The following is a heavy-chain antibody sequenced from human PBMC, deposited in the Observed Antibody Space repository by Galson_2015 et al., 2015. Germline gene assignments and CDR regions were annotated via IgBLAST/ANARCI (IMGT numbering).Heavy chain of an antibody. J-gene: IGHJ4*02. CDR3: ARESDCSGGTCYWVDY. D-gene: IGHD2-15*01. V-gene: IGHV3-33*01. Sequence: SLRLSCAASGFTFSSYGMHWVRQAPGKGLEWVAVIWYDGSNKYYADSVKGRFTISRDNSKNTLFLQMNSLRAEDMAVYYCARESDCSGGTCYWVDYSGQGTLVTVSS. CDR1: GFTFSSYG. CDR2: IWYDGSNK.